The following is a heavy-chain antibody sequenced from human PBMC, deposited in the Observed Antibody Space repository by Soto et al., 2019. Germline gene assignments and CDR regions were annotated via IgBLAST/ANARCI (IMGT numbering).Heavy chain of an antibody. CDR2: ISSSSSII. D-gene: IGHD6-6*01. CDR1: GFTFSSYS. J-gene: IGHJ6*02. V-gene: IGHV3-48*02. Sequence: GGSLRLSCAASGFTFSSYSMNWVRQAPGKGLGWVSYISSSSSIIYYVDSGKGRSTLSRDNAKNSLYLQMSSMRDEDTAVYYGGGDYSSSSYGIDVWGQGTTGTVSS. CDR3: GGDYSSSSYGIDV.